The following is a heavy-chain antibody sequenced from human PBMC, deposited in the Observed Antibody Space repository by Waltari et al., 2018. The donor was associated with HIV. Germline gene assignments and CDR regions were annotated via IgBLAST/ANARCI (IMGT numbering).Heavy chain of an antibody. J-gene: IGHJ5*02. V-gene: IGHV3-23*01. CDR3: AIPNWNPRGDWFDP. Sequence: EVQLLESGGGLVQPGGSLRLSCAVSGFTFGSRALSWVRQTPGKGLEWVSSIGKTVGDTYYADSVRGRFTISRDSSNNTLYLQMTSLRVEDTAVYYCAIPNWNPRGDWFDPWGQGTLVIVSS. CDR2: IGKTVGDT. D-gene: IGHD1-20*01. CDR1: GFTFGSRA.